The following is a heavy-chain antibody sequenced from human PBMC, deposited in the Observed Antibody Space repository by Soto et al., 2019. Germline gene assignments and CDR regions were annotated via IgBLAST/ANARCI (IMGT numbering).Heavy chain of an antibody. CDR2: ISSSSSYI. D-gene: IGHD3-10*01. CDR3: ARDSDSSYYFDY. Sequence: GSLRLSCAASGFTFSSYSMNWVHQAPGKGLEWVSRISSSSSYIYYADSVKGRFTISRDNAKNSLYLQMNSLRAEDTAVHYCARDSDSSYYFDYWGQGTLVTVSS. J-gene: IGHJ4*02. CDR1: GFTFSSYS. V-gene: IGHV3-21*01.